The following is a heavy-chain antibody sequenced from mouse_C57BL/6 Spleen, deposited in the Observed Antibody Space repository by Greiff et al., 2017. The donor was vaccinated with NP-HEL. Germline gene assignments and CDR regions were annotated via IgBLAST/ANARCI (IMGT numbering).Heavy chain of an antibody. CDR1: GYAFSSYW. CDR3: ARKDYSKGAY. CDR2: IYPGDGDT. J-gene: IGHJ3*01. D-gene: IGHD2-5*01. V-gene: IGHV1-80*01. Sequence: VKLMESGAELVKPGASVKISCKASGYAFSSYWMNWVKQRPGKGLEWIGQIYPGDGDTNYNGKFKGKATLTADKSSSTAYMQLSSLTSEDSAVYFCARKDYSKGAYWGQGTLVTVSA.